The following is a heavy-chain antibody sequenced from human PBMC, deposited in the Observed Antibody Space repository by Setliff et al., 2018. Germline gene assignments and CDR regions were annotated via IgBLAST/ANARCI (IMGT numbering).Heavy chain of an antibody. V-gene: IGHV1-2*02. CDR1: GYTFTDYY. CDR2: INPRSGDT. Sequence: ASVKVSCKASGYTFTDYYIHWVRQAPGQGLEWMGWINPRSGDTNYAQSFQGRVTLTRDTSITTVYMQLSRLGSDDTAVYYCARGLYDWFGCMDFWGLGTLVTVSS. J-gene: IGHJ4*02. D-gene: IGHD3-9*01. CDR3: ARGLYDWFGCMDF.